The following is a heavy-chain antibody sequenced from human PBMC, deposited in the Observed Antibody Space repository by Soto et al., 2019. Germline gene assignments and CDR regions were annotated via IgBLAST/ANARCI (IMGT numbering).Heavy chain of an antibody. J-gene: IGHJ3*02. Sequence: PWGSLRLSWAAFGGIVSDTYRNWVLQAPGKELKKVSVISNRGDTYYADSVKGRFNLSRDISTNTLHIQMNSLSAEDTAVYYCAREPLYCRGGSCSITGDAFDIWGQGTMVTVSS. CDR3: AREPLYCRGGSCSITGDAFDI. D-gene: IGHD2-15*01. CDR2: ISNRGDT. CDR1: GGIVSDTY. V-gene: IGHV3-66*01.